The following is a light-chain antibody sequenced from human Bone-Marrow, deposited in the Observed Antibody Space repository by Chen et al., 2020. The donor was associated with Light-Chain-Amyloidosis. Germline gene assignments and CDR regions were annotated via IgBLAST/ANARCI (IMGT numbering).Light chain of an antibody. CDR3: ATYGDSLYGAA. Sequence: QSVLSQPPSASGTPGQRVTISRSGGRSNIGSNTVNWYQHLPGKAPKLLIHTNSYRPSGVPDRFSAAKSGASACLAISGLQSEDEADYYCATYGDSLYGAAFGGGTKLTVL. J-gene: IGLJ2*01. CDR1: RSNIGSNT. CDR2: TNS. V-gene: IGLV1-44*01.